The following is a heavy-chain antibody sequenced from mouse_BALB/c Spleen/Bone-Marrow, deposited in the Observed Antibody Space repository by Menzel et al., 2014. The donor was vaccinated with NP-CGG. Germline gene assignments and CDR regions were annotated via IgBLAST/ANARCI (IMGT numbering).Heavy chain of an antibody. CDR1: GYTFSGYW. J-gene: IGHJ2*01. Sequence: VQLQQSGAELMKPGASVKISCKSSGYTFSGYWIEWVKQRPGHGLEWIGEILPESSSTNYNEKFRGKATFTADTSSNTAYMQLSSLTSGDSAVYYCARTPGVLYFFDYWGQGTTLTVSS. CDR3: ARTPGVLYFFDY. V-gene: IGHV1-9*01. CDR2: ILPESSST.